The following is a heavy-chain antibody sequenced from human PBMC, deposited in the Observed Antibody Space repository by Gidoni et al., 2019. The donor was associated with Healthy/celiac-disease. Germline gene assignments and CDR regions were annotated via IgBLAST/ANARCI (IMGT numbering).Heavy chain of an antibody. V-gene: IGHV3-23*01. CDR2: ISGSGGST. CDR3: AKDFSSGHMALGG. Sequence: EVQLLESGGGLVQPGGSLRLSCAASGFTFSSYARSWVRQAQGKGLEWVSDISGSGGSTYYADSVKGRFTISRDNSKNTLYLQMNSLRAEDTAVYYCAKDFSSGHMALGGWGQGTLVTVSS. J-gene: IGHJ4*02. D-gene: IGHD3-22*01. CDR1: GFTFSSYA.